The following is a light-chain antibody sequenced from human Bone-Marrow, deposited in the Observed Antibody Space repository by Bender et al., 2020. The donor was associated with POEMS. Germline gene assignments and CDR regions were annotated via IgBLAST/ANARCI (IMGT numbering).Light chain of an antibody. CDR2: EDS. CDR3: QVWDSSTDVV. Sequence: SYDLTQPPSLSVSPGQTASITCSGDKLGHKYACWYQQKPGQSPVLVIYEDSKRPSGIPERISGSNSGDTATLTISRAQAGDEADYYCQVWDSSTDVVFGGGTKLTVL. V-gene: IGLV3-1*01. J-gene: IGLJ2*01. CDR1: KLGHKY.